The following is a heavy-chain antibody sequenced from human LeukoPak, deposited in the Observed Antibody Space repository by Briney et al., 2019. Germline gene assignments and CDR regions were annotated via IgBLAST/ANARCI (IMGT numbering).Heavy chain of an antibody. Sequence: SVKVSCKASGGTFSSYAISWVRQAPGQGLEWMGGIIPIFGTANYAQKFQGRVTITTDESTSTAYMDLSSLRSEDTAVYYCARDRYCSSTSCYPMDVWGKGTTVTVSS. J-gene: IGHJ6*03. CDR3: ARDRYCSSTSCYPMDV. CDR1: GGTFSSYA. D-gene: IGHD2-2*01. CDR2: IIPIFGTA. V-gene: IGHV1-69*05.